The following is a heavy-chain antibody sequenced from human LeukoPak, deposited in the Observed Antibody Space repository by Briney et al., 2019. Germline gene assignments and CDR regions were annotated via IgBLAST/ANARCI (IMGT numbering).Heavy chain of an antibody. J-gene: IGHJ4*02. D-gene: IGHD5-18*01. CDR2: AYYSGGT. CDR3: ARLKIGGYSYGWYFDY. CDR1: DGSISNYY. Sequence: VKPSETLSLTCSVFDGSISNYYWSWIRQPPGKGLEWIGYAYYSGGTYYNPSLKSRVTISVDTSKNQFSLKLSSVTAADTAVYYCARLKIGGYSYGWYFDYWGQGTLVTVSS. V-gene: IGHV4-59*12.